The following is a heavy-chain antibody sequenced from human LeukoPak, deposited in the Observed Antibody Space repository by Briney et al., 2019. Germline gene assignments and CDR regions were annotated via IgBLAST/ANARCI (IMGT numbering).Heavy chain of an antibody. V-gene: IGHV1-2*02. J-gene: IGHJ1*01. D-gene: IGHD3-22*01. Sequence: GASVKVSCKASGYTFTGCYMHWVRQAPGQGLEWIGCKKLNSGGTNHAKQFPGRVTTTREKTIRTAYMDLSRPRSEQTAVYYCAREGDTYYGDSSCLQQWGRGTLVTVSS. CDR1: GYTFTGCY. CDR3: AREGDTYYGDSSCLQQ. CDR2: KKLNSGGT.